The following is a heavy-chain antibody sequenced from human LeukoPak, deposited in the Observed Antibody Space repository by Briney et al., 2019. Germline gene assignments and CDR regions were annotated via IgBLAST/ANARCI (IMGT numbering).Heavy chain of an antibody. CDR3: ARDLRFLEWLLSSVDY. CDR1: GFTFSSYS. V-gene: IGHV3-21*01. D-gene: IGHD3-3*01. Sequence: GGSLRLSCAASGFTFSSYSMNWVRQAPGKGLEWVSSISSSSSYIYYADSVKGRFTISRDNAKNSLYLQMNSLRAEDTAVYYCARDLRFLEWLLSSVDYWGQGTLVTVSS. J-gene: IGHJ4*02. CDR2: ISSSSSYI.